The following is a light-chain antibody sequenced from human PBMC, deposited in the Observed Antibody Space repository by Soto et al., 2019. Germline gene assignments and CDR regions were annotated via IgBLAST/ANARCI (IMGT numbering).Light chain of an antibody. Sequence: EIVLTQSPATLSLSPGERATLSCRASQSVSSYLAWYQQKPGQAPRLLIYDASNRATGIPARFSGSASGIDFTLTISSLEPEDFAVYYCQQPSNWPPTFGQGTKLEI. CDR2: DAS. CDR3: QQPSNWPPT. V-gene: IGKV3-11*01. J-gene: IGKJ2*01. CDR1: QSVSSY.